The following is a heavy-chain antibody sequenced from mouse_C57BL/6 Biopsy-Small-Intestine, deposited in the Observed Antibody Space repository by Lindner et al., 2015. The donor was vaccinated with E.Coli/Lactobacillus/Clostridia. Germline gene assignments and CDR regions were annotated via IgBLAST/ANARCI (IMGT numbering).Heavy chain of an antibody. Sequence: VQLQESGAELAKPGASVKLSCKASGYTFTSYWMHWVKQRPGQGLEWIGYINPSSGYTKYNQKFKDKATLTVDKSSSTAYMELRSLTSEDSAVYFCARGYLGIFDYWGQGTTLTVSS. D-gene: IGHD3-1*01. J-gene: IGHJ2*01. CDR1: GYTFTSYW. CDR3: ARGYLGIFDY. V-gene: IGHV1-7*01. CDR2: INPSSGYT.